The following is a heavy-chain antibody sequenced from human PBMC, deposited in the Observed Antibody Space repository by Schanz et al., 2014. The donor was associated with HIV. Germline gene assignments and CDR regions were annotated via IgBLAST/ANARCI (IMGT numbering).Heavy chain of an antibody. CDR2: ISESGGRS. J-gene: IGHJ4*02. V-gene: IGHV3-23*01. CDR3: AKPEYDSSGNSQSHFDY. D-gene: IGHD3-22*01. CDR1: GFTFNNYA. Sequence: EVQLLVSGGGLVQPGGSLRLSCVASGFTFNNYAMTWVRQAPGKGLEWVSSISESGGRSYYADSVNGRFTISRDNSKNTLYLQMTTLRTEDTAVYYCAKPEYDSSGNSQSHFDYWGQGTLVTVSS.